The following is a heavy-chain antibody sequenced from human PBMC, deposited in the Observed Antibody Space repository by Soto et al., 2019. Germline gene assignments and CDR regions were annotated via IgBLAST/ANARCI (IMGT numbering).Heavy chain of an antibody. Sequence: QVQLQESGPGLVKPSETLSLTCTVSGGSISSYYWSWIRQPPGKGLEWIGYIYYSGSTNYNPSLKCRVTISVDTSKNKFSLKLSSVTAADTAVYYCARRKSYSKPEYYMEVWGKGTTVTVSS. J-gene: IGHJ6*03. CDR2: IYYSGST. CDR3: ARRKSYSKPEYYMEV. V-gene: IGHV4-59*08. CDR1: GGSISSYY. D-gene: IGHD3-10*01.